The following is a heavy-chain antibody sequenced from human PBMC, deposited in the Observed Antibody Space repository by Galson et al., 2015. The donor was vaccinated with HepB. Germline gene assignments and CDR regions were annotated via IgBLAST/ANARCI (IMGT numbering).Heavy chain of an antibody. CDR3: ARLGYDSSGYILAFDY. Sequence: SVKVSCKASGYTFTSYAMHWVRQAPGQRLEWMGWINAGNGNTKYSQKVQGRVTITRDTSASTAYMELSSLRSEETAVYYCARLGYDSSGYILAFDYWGQGTLVTVSS. J-gene: IGHJ4*02. V-gene: IGHV1-3*01. CDR1: GYTFTSYA. CDR2: INAGNGNT. D-gene: IGHD3-22*01.